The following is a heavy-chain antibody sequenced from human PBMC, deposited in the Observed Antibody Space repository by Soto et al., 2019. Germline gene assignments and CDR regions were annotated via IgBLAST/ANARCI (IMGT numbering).Heavy chain of an antibody. D-gene: IGHD2-21*02. CDR2: IIPIFGTA. CDR3: ARDTAYCGGDCRFFDL. CDR1: GGTFSSYA. Sequence: QVQLVQSGAEVKKPGYSVKVSCKASGGTFSSYAISWVRQAPGQGLEWMGGIIPIFGTANYAQKFQGRVTITADESTSTAYMELSSLRSEDTAVYYCARDTAYCGGDCRFFDLWGRGTLVTVSS. J-gene: IGHJ2*01. V-gene: IGHV1-69*12.